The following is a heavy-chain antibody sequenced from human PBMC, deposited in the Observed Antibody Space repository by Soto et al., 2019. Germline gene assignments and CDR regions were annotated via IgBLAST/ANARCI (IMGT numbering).Heavy chain of an antibody. Sequence: PGGSLRLSCAASGFTFSSYAMSWVRQAPGKGLEWVSAISGSGGNTHYADSVKGRFTISRDNSKNTLYLQMNSLRAEDTAVYYCAKRDGDTGGFDYYNGVDVWGQGTTVTVSS. V-gene: IGHV3-23*01. D-gene: IGHD4-17*01. CDR3: AKRDGDTGGFDYYNGVDV. CDR2: ISGSGGNT. CDR1: GFTFSSYA. J-gene: IGHJ6*02.